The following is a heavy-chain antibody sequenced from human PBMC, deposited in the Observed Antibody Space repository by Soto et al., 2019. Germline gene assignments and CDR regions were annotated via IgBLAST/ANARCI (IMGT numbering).Heavy chain of an antibody. D-gene: IGHD5-12*01. CDR2: TYFRSKWYN. Sequence: SQTLSLTCAISGDSVSSNTASWNWIRQSPSRGLEWRGRTYFRSKWYNDYAVSVNSRIIINPDTSNNQFSLQLNSVTPEDTAVYFCAKGDNLGPKTGYAFDPWGQGIMVTVSS. J-gene: IGHJ5*02. V-gene: IGHV6-1*01. CDR1: GDSVSSNTAS. CDR3: AKGDNLGPKTGYAFDP.